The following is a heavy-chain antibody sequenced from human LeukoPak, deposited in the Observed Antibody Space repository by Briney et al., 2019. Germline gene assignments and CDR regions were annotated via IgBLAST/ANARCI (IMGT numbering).Heavy chain of an antibody. V-gene: IGHV3-23*01. J-gene: IGHJ4*02. CDR1: GFTFTNYA. CDR2: IRGSGGTT. Sequence: GGSLRLSCVASGFTFTNYAMSWVRQAPGKGLEWVSYIRGSGGTTHYADSVKGRFTISRDNSKNTVYLQMNSLRDEDTAVYYCAKDLGTSQDFDYWGQWTLVTVSS. CDR3: AKDLGTSQDFDY.